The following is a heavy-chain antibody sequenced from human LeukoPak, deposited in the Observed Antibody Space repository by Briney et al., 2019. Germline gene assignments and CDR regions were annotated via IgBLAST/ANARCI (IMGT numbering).Heavy chain of an antibody. CDR1: GCTFTSYG. J-gene: IGHJ5*02. CDR3: ARGDTIFGGPGWFDP. V-gene: IGHV1-18*01. CDR2: ISAYNGKT. Sequence: GSVKVSCKSSGCTFTSYGISWVRQPRGQELEWMGWISAYNGKTNYAQKLQGRVTITTDTSTSTAYMQLRSLRSDDTAVYYCARGDTIFGGPGWFDPWGQGTLVTVSS. D-gene: IGHD3-3*01.